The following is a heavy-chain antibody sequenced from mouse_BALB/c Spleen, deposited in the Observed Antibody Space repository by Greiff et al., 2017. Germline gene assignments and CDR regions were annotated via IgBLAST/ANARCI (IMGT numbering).Heavy chain of an antibody. Sequence: EVKLVESGGGLVQPGGSRKLSCAASGFTFSDYGMAWVRQAPGKGPEWVAFISNLAYSIYYADTVTGRFTISRENAKNTLYLEMSSLRSEDTAMYYCARDGAGAWFAYWGQGTLVTVSA. CDR1: GFTFSDYG. CDR3: ARDGAGAWFAY. D-gene: IGHD3-3*01. CDR2: ISNLAYSI. J-gene: IGHJ3*01. V-gene: IGHV5-15*02.